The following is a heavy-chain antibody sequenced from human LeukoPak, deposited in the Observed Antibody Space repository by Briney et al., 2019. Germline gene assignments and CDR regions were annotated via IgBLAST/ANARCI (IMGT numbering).Heavy chain of an antibody. CDR3: ARDSIP. CDR1: GFTFSGYW. V-gene: IGHV3-7*01. D-gene: IGHD2-2*01. Sequence: PGGSLRLSCAASGFTFSGYWMSWVRQAPGKGLEWVANINQDGSAKYYVDSVKGRFSISRDNAKNSLYLQMNSLRAEDTAVYCCARDSIPWGQGTLVTVSS. CDR2: INQDGSAK. J-gene: IGHJ5*02.